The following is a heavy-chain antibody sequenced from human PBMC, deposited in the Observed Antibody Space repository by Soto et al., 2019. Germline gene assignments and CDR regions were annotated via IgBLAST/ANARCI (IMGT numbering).Heavy chain of an antibody. J-gene: IGHJ5*02. CDR2: IYYSGST. CDR1: GGSISSYY. V-gene: IGHV4-39*01. CDR3: ARGLVLRYFDWPYNWFDP. Sequence: PSETLSLTCTISGGSISSYYWGWIRQPPGKGLEWIGSIYYSGSTYYNPSLKSRVTISVDTSKNQFSLKLSSVTAADTAVYYCARGLVLRYFDWPYNWFDPWGQGTLVTVS. D-gene: IGHD3-9*01.